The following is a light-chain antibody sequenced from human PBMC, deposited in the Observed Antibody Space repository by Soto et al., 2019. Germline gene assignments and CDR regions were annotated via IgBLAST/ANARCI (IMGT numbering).Light chain of an antibody. Sequence: EIVMTQSPATLSVSPGERATLSCRASQSVSTYLAWYQQKPGQAPTLLIFSASTRATGIPARFRGGGSGTEFTLTISSLQSEDFAVYICQQYNDWPPRWTFGQGTKVEI. CDR3: QQYNDWPPRWT. J-gene: IGKJ1*01. CDR1: QSVSTY. V-gene: IGKV3-15*01. CDR2: SAS.